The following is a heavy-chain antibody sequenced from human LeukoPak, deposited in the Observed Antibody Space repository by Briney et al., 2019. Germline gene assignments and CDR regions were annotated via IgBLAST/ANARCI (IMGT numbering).Heavy chain of an antibody. Sequence: PGGSLRLSCAASGFTFSSYGMHWDRQAPGKGLEWVAVIWYDGSNKYYADSVKGRFTISRDNSKNTLYLQMNSLRAEDTAVYYCAGLAAAGTRDYYYYYGMDVWGQGTTVTVSS. CDR2: IWYDGSNK. J-gene: IGHJ6*02. V-gene: IGHV3-33*01. D-gene: IGHD6-13*01. CDR1: GFTFSSYG. CDR3: AGLAAAGTRDYYYYYGMDV.